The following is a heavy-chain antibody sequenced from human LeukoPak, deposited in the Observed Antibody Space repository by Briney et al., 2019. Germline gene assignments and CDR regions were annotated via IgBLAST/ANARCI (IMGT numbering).Heavy chain of an antibody. Sequence: SETLSLTCTVSGGSISSSSYYWGWIRQPPGKGLEWIGSIYYSGSTYHNPSLKSRATISVDTSKNQFSLKLSSVTAADTAVYYCARASITMVRGVDYWGQGTLVTVSS. J-gene: IGHJ4*02. CDR3: ARASITMVRGVDY. CDR2: IYYSGST. CDR1: GGSISSSSYY. D-gene: IGHD3-10*01. V-gene: IGHV4-39*07.